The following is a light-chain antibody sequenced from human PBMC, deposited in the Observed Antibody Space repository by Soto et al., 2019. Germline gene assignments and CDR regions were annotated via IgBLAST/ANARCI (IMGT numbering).Light chain of an antibody. CDR1: QSVSSNY. V-gene: IGKV3-20*01. CDR3: QQYGSSPPIT. CDR2: GAS. J-gene: IGKJ5*01. Sequence: EIVFTQSPGTLSLSPGERATLSCRASQSVSSNYLAWYQQKPGQAPRLLFYGASSRATGIPDRFSGSGSGTDFTLTIGRLEPEDFTVYYCQQYGSSPPITFGQGTRLEIK.